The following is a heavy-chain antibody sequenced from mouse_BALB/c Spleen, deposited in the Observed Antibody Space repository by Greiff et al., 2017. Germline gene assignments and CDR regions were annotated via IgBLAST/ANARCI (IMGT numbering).Heavy chain of an antibody. J-gene: IGHJ1*01. V-gene: IGHV1-69*01. CDR3: ARRGYDWYFDV. Sequence: QVQLQQPGAELVMPGASVKMSCKASGYTFTDYWMHWVKQRPGQGLEWIGAIDTSDSYTSYNQKFKGKATLTVDESSSTAYMQLSSLTSEDSAVYYCARRGYDWYFDVWGAGTTVTVSS. CDR2: IDTSDSYT. D-gene: IGHD2-2*01. CDR1: GYTFTDYW.